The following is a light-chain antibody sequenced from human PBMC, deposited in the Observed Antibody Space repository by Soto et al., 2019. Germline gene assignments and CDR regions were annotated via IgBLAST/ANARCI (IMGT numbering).Light chain of an antibody. Sequence: DIQMTQSPSSVSASVGDRVTITCRASQGISNWLAWSQKKPGKAPKLLIYVASHLHIGVPSRFSGSGSGTDFKLTISSLQPEYFATYYCQQASGFPLAFGGGNKVEIK. V-gene: IGKV1-12*01. J-gene: IGKJ4*01. CDR3: QQASGFPLA. CDR1: QGISNW. CDR2: VAS.